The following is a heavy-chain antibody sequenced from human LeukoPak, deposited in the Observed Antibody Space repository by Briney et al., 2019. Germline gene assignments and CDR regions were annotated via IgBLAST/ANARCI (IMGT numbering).Heavy chain of an antibody. CDR2: ISKDGSDK. CDR1: GFTFSDYA. Sequence: GGSLRLSCAASGFTFSDYAMHWVRQAPGKGLEWVAVISKDGSDKYYPGSVRGRFTISRDNSKNTLYLQMGSLRAEDTAIYYCARDYWWNYDYWGQGTLVTVSS. J-gene: IGHJ4*02. D-gene: IGHD1-7*01. V-gene: IGHV3-30-3*01. CDR3: ARDYWWNYDY.